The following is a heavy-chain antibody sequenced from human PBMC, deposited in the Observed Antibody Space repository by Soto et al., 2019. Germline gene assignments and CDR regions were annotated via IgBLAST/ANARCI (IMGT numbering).Heavy chain of an antibody. D-gene: IGHD2-15*01. CDR3: AKFHSGGDCCGCSCYSYYFDY. CDR1: GFTFSSYA. Sequence: GGSLRLSCAASGFTFSSYAMSWVRQAPGKGLEWVSAISGSGGSTYYADSVKGRFTISRDNSKNTLYLQMNSLRAEDTAVYYCAKFHSGGDCCGCSCYSYYFDYWGQGTLVTVSS. V-gene: IGHV3-23*01. CDR2: ISGSGGST. J-gene: IGHJ4*02.